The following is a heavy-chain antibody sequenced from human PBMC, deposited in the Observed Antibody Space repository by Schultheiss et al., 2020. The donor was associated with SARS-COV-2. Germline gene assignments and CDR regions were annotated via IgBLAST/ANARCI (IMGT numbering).Heavy chain of an antibody. J-gene: IGHJ4*02. D-gene: IGHD4-17*01. Sequence: GGSLRLSCAASGFTFSSYWMHWVRQAPGKGLEWVAVISYDGSNKYYADSVKGRFTISRDNSKNTLYLQMNSLRAEDTAVYHCARDRSPLGDYNAYFDYWGQGTLVTVSS. V-gene: IGHV3-30*03. CDR1: GFTFSSYW. CDR2: ISYDGSNK. CDR3: ARDRSPLGDYNAYFDY.